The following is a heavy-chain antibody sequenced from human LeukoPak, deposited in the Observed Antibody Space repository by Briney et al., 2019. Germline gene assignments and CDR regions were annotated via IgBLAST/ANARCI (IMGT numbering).Heavy chain of an antibody. CDR1: GGSISSYY. D-gene: IGHD3-22*01. Sequence: PSETLSLTCTVSGGSISSYYWSCIRQPPGKGLEWIGYIYYSGSTNYNPSLKSRVTISVDTSKNQFSLKLSSVTAADTAVYYCARHTPPAYYEVGDAFDIWGQGTMVTVSS. CDR3: ARHTPPAYYEVGDAFDI. CDR2: IYYSGST. J-gene: IGHJ3*02. V-gene: IGHV4-59*08.